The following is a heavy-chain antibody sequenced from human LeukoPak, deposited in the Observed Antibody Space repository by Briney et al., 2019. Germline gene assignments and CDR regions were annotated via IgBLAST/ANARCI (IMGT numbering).Heavy chain of an antibody. D-gene: IGHD4-23*01. Sequence: GGSLRLSCAASGFAFSSFSMNWVRQAPGKGLEWASYISSISGSLYYADSVRGRFTISRDNAKNSLYLQMNSLRVEDTAVYYCAKEPPGQLRVGDHWGQGTLVTVSS. CDR2: ISSISGSL. J-gene: IGHJ4*01. V-gene: IGHV3-48*01. CDR1: GFAFSSFS. CDR3: AKEPPGQLRVGDH.